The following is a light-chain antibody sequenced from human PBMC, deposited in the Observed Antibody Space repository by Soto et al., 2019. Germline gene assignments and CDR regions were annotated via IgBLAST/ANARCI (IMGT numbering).Light chain of an antibody. V-gene: IGKV1-39*01. CDR3: QQSYRTPLT. Sequence: DIQMTQSPSSLSASVGDRVTITCRASQSISSYLNWYQQKPGKAPEFLIYAASSLQSGVPSRFSGSGSGTDFTLTISSLQPEDFATYYCQQSYRTPLTFGPGTKVDIK. CDR1: QSISSY. CDR2: AAS. J-gene: IGKJ3*01.